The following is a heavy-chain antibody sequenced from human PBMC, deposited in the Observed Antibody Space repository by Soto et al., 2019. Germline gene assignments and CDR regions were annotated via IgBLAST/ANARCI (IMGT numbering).Heavy chain of an antibody. CDR3: VRGPYYGLYYFDS. V-gene: IGHV3-33*01. CDR1: GFTIGSYG. CDR2: LWYDGDDK. D-gene: IGHD3-10*01. Sequence: QVLLVESGGGVVQPGTSLRLSCAASGFTIGSYGMHWVRQAPGKGLEWVAGLWYDGDDKYYGDSVKGRLTISRDNSRKTLLLQMNSLRAEDTAVYYCVRGPYYGLYYFDSWGQGTLVTVSS. J-gene: IGHJ4*02.